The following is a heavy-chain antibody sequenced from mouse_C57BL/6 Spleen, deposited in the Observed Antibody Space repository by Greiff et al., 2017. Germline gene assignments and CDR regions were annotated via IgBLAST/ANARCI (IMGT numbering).Heavy chain of an antibody. CDR2: IWRGGST. CDR1: GFSLTSYG. D-gene: IGHD1-1*01. V-gene: IGHV2-5*01. J-gene: IGHJ3*01. Sequence: QVQLKESGPGLVQPSQSLSITCTVSGFSLTSYGVHWVRQSPGKGLEWLGVIWRGGSTDYNAALMSRLSITKDNSKSQVFFKMNSLQADDTAIYYCAKDGSEAYWGQGTLVTVSA. CDR3: AKDGSEAY.